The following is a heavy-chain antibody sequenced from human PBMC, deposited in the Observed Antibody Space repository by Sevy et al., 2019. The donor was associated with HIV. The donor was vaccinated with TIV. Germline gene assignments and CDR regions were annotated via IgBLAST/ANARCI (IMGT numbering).Heavy chain of an antibody. CDR2: ISAYNGNT. J-gene: IGHJ4*02. CDR3: ARDNSPWFGEFYQYY. D-gene: IGHD3-10*01. V-gene: IGHV1-18*01. CDR1: GYTFTSYG. Sequence: ASVKVSCKASGYTFTSYGISWVRQAPGQGLEWMGWISAYNGNTNYSQKLQGRVTMTTDTSTSTAYMELRSLRSDDTAVYYCARDNSPWFGEFYQYYWGQGTLVTVSS.